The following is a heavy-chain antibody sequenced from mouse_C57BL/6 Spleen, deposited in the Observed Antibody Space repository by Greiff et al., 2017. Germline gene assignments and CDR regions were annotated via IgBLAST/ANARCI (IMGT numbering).Heavy chain of an antibody. D-gene: IGHD1-1*02. CDR1: GYTFTSYW. Sequence: QVQLQQSGAELVRPGSSVKLSCKASGYTFTSYWMHWVKQRPIQGLEWIGKIDPSDSETHYNKKFKGKATLTVDKSSSTAYLQLSSLTSEDTAVYYCARSWYHFAYWGQGTTLTVSA. J-gene: IGHJ2*01. V-gene: IGHV1-52*01. CDR3: ARSWYHFAY. CDR2: IDPSDSET.